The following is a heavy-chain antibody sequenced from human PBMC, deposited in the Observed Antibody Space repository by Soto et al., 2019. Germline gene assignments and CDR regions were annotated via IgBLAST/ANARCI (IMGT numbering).Heavy chain of an antibody. J-gene: IGHJ4*02. D-gene: IGHD1-26*01. CDR3: ARDRGGSYSHFDY. CDR2: IFYNGNT. Sequence: ASETLSLTCSVSGGSISSFFWSWVRQPPGKGLEWIGYIFYNGNTNYNPSFESRATMSVDTSKNQFSLNLSSVTAADTAVYYCARDRGGSYSHFDYWGQGARVTVSS. CDR1: GGSISSFF. V-gene: IGHV4-59*01.